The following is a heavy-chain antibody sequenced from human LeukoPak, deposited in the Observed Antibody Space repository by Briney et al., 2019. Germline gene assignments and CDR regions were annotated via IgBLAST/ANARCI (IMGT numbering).Heavy chain of an antibody. J-gene: IGHJ4*02. CDR1: GGSISSGSYY. Sequence: PSQTLSLTCTVSGGSISSGSYYWSWIRQPAGTGLEWIGRIYASGSTNYNPSVKSRGTISVDTFKNQSSLKLSSVTAADTAVYYCARVIIVGYFDFWGQGTLVTVSS. CDR2: IYASGST. CDR3: ARVIIVGYFDF. V-gene: IGHV4-61*02. D-gene: IGHD3-10*01.